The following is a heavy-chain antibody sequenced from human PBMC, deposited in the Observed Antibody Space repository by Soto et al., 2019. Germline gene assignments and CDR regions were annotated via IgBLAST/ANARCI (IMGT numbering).Heavy chain of an antibody. J-gene: IGHJ4*02. D-gene: IGHD5-18*01. Sequence: LSLTCTVSGGSISSSSYYWSWIRQPPGKGLEWIGYIYYSGSTNYNPSLKSRVTISVDTSKKQFSLKLSSVTAADTAVYYCARVRGYSYGYGSFDYWGQGTLVTVSS. CDR1: GGSISSSSYY. CDR3: ARVRGYSYGYGSFDY. CDR2: IYYSGST. V-gene: IGHV4-61*01.